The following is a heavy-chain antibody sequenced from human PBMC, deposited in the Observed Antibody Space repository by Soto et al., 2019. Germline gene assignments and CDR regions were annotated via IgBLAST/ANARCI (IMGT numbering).Heavy chain of an antibody. CDR1: GYSISSSNW. D-gene: IGHD3-10*01. J-gene: IGHJ5*02. CDR3: ARDPGSGSYYGWFDP. Sequence: SETLSLTCAVSGYSISSSNWWGWIRQPPGKGLEWIGEIYHSGSTNYNPSLKSRVTISVDKSKNQFSLKLSSVTAADTAVYYCARDPGSGSYYGWFDPWGQGTLVTVSS. V-gene: IGHV4-4*02. CDR2: IYHSGST.